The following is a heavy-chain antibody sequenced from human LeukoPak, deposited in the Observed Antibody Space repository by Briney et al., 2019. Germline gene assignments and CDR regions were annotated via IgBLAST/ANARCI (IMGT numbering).Heavy chain of an antibody. Sequence: PGRSLRLSCAASGFTFSTYGIHWVRQAPGKGLEWVAVIWYDGSNKYYADSVKGRFTISRDNPKNTLYLQMNSLRAEDTAVYYCARAKDNSGRDGFDIWGQGTMVTVSS. D-gene: IGHD6-19*01. CDR3: ARAKDNSGRDGFDI. V-gene: IGHV3-33*01. J-gene: IGHJ3*02. CDR1: GFTFSTYG. CDR2: IWYDGSNK.